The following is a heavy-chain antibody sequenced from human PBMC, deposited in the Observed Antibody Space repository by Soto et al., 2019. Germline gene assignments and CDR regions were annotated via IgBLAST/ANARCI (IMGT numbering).Heavy chain of an antibody. Sequence: PGGSLRLSCAASGFTFSSYDMHWVRQATGKGLEWVSAIGTAGDTYYPGSVKGRFTISRENAKNSLYLQMNSLRAEDTALYYCAKVSSSWYDPSYGMDVWGQGTTVTVSS. V-gene: IGHV3-13*01. CDR2: IGTAGDT. D-gene: IGHD6-13*01. J-gene: IGHJ6*02. CDR3: AKVSSSWYDPSYGMDV. CDR1: GFTFSSYD.